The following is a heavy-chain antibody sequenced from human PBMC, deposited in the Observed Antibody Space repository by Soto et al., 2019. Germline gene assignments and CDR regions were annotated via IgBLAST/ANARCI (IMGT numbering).Heavy chain of an antibody. CDR3: ASGWFGEFVYCFDY. D-gene: IGHD3-10*01. CDR1: GYTFTSYG. J-gene: IGHJ4*02. V-gene: IGHV1-18*01. Sequence: QVQLVQSGAEVKKPGASVKVSCKASGYTFTSYGISWVRQAPGQGLEWMGWISVYNGNTNYAQKLQGRVTMTTDTSTSTAYMELRSMRADDTAVYYCASGWFGEFVYCFDYWGQGTLVTVSS. CDR2: ISVYNGNT.